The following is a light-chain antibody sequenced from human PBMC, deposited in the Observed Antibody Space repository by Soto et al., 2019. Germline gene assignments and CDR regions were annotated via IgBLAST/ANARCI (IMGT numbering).Light chain of an antibody. V-gene: IGKV3-20*01. CDR2: GAS. CDR1: QSVSSSY. CDR3: QQYGSSPLFT. J-gene: IGKJ3*01. Sequence: EIVLTQSPGTLSLSPGERATLSCRASQSVSSSYLAWYQQKPGQAPRLLIYGASSRATGIPDRVSGSGSGTDFPLTISRLEPEDFAVYYCQQYGSSPLFTFGPGTKVDIK.